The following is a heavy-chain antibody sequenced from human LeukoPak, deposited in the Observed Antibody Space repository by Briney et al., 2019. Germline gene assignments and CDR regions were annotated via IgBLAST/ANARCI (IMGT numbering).Heavy chain of an antibody. D-gene: IGHD2-15*01. CDR2: INPSGGST. CDR1: GYTFTGYY. CDR3: ARRLSCSGGSCYSTLDY. J-gene: IGHJ4*02. V-gene: IGHV1-46*01. Sequence: ASVKVSCKASGYTFTGYYMHWVRQAPGQGLEWMGIINPSGGSTSYAQKFQGRVTMTRDTSTSTVYMELSSLRSEDTAVYYCARRLSCSGGSCYSTLDYWGQGTLVTVSS.